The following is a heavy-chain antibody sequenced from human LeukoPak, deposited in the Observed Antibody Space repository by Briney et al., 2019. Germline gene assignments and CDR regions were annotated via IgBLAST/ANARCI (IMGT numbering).Heavy chain of an antibody. CDR3: ARAKYYDSRGYSVREAYDI. CDR1: GFTFSSYT. D-gene: IGHD3-22*01. Sequence: GGSLRLSCTASGFTFSSYTMHWVRRAPGKGLEWVAVISHDGNIKYHADSMKDRFTISRDNSRNTLYLQMNNLRPEDTAIYSCARAKYYDSRGYSVREAYDIWGQGTMVTVSS. J-gene: IGHJ3*02. V-gene: IGHV3-30*04. CDR2: ISHDGNIK.